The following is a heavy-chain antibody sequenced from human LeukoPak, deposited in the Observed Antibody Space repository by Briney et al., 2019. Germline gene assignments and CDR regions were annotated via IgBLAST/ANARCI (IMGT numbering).Heavy chain of an antibody. CDR3: ARDDIVVAGTRADY. CDR2: IYYSGST. J-gene: IGHJ4*02. V-gene: IGHV4-59*12. Sequence: PSETLSLTCTVSGGSISSYYWSWIRQPPGKGLEWIGYIYYSGSTNYNPSLKSRVTISVDTSKNQFSLRLTSVTAADTAVYYCARDDIVVAGTRADYWGQGTLVTVSS. CDR1: GGSISSYY. D-gene: IGHD6-19*01.